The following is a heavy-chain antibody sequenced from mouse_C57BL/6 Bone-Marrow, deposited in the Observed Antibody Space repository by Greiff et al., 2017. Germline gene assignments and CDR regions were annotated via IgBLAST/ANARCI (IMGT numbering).Heavy chain of an antibody. CDR3: AWLRFAY. J-gene: IGHJ3*01. CDR2: IWSGGST. D-gene: IGHD2-2*01. CDR1: GFSLTSYG. V-gene: IGHV2-2*01. Sequence: VQLHQSGPGLAQPSQSLSITCTVSGFSLTSYGVHWVRQSPGKGLEWLGVIWSGGSTDYNAALISRLSISKDNSKSQVCFKMNSLSADYSAIYYCAWLRFAYWGQGTLVTVSA.